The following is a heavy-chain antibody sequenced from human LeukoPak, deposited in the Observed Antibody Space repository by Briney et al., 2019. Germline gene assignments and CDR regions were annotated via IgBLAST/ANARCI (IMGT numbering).Heavy chain of an antibody. J-gene: IGHJ4*02. CDR1: GGTFSSYA. Sequence: SVKVSCKASGGTFSSYAISWVRQAPGQGLEWVGGIIPIFGTANYAQKFQGRVTITADESTSTAYMELSSLRSEDTAVYYCARAERYFDWSPYYFDYWGQGTLVTVSS. CDR3: ARAERYFDWSPYYFDY. V-gene: IGHV1-69*13. CDR2: IIPIFGTA. D-gene: IGHD3-9*01.